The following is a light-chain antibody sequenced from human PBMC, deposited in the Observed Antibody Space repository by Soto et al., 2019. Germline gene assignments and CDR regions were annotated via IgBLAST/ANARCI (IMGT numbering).Light chain of an antibody. Sequence: QSVLTQPASVSGSPGQSITISCTGTSSDIGRYNYVSWYQQYPGKAPKFMIYDVSNRPSGVSNHFSGSKSGNTASLTISGLQAEDEADYYCSSYISSSTYVFGTGTKVTVL. CDR1: SSDIGRYNY. CDR2: DVS. CDR3: SSYISSSTYV. V-gene: IGLV2-14*01. J-gene: IGLJ1*01.